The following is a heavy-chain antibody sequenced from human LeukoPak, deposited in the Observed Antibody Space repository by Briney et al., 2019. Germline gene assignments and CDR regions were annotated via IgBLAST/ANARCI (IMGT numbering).Heavy chain of an antibody. CDR2: ISSDSSYI. V-gene: IGHV3-21*01. D-gene: IGHD3-10*01. CDR1: GFTFSTYA. CDR3: ARTIFSSGSYYLDY. Sequence: PGGSLRLSCAASGFTFSTYAMSWVRRAPGKGLEWVSSISSDSSYIYYADSMKGRFTISRDNAKNSLFLQMNSLRAEDTAMYFCARTIFSSGSYYLDYWGQGTLVTVSS. J-gene: IGHJ4*02.